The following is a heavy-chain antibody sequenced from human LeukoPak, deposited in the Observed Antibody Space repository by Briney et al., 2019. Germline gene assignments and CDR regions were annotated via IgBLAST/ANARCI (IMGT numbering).Heavy chain of an antibody. CDR3: ARRPWFGGMTPLSYYYYMDV. CDR2: ISYDGSNK. CDR1: GFTFSSYA. J-gene: IGHJ6*03. D-gene: IGHD3-10*01. Sequence: GGSLRLSCAASGFTFSSYAMHWVRQAPGKGLEWVAVISYDGSNKYYADSVKGRFTISRDNSKNTLYLQMNSLRAEDTAVYYCARRPWFGGMTPLSYYYYMDVWGKGTTVTVSS. V-gene: IGHV3-30-3*01.